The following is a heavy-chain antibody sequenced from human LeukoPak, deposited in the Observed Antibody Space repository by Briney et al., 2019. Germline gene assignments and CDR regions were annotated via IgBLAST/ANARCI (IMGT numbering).Heavy chain of an antibody. CDR3: ARGFDSKSTYFDY. CDR2: IYTSGSS. D-gene: IGHD5-12*01. V-gene: IGHV4-4*07. J-gene: IGHJ4*02. CDR1: GGSISSYY. Sequence: SETLSLTCTVSGGSISSYYWSWIRQPAGKGLEWIGRIYTSGSSNSNPSLKSRVTMSLDTSKSQFSLRLTSVTAADTAVYYCARGFDSKSTYFDYWGQGTLVTVSS.